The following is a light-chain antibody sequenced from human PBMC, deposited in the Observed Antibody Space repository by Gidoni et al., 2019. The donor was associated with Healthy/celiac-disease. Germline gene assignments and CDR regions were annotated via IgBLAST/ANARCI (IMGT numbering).Light chain of an antibody. CDR1: QSVSSY. V-gene: IGKV3-11*01. CDR3: QQRSNWPPLT. Sequence: EIVLTQPPATLSLSPGERATLSCRASQSVSSYLAWYQQKPGQAPRRLIYDASNRATGIPARFSGSGSGTVFTLTISSLEPEDFAVYYCQQRSNWPPLTFGGGTKVEIK. CDR2: DAS. J-gene: IGKJ4*01.